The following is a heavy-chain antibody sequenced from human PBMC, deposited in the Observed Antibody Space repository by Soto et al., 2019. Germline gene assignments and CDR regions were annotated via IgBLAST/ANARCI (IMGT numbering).Heavy chain of an antibody. J-gene: IGHJ3*02. CDR2: INPSGGST. V-gene: IGHV1-46*03. CDR3: ARDGKGVGDILTGYSAFDI. CDR1: GNTVPNYA. D-gene: IGHD3-9*01. Sequence: ASVKVSCKASGNTVPNYAIHWVRQAPGQGLEWMGIINPSGGSTSYAQKFQGRVTMTRDTSTSTVYMELSSLRSEDTAVYYCARDGKGVGDILTGYSAFDIWGQGTMVTVSS.